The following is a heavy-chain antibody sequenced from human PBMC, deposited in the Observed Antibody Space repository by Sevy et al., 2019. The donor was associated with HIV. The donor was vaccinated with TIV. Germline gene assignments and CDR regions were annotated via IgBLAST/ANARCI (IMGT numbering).Heavy chain of an antibody. Sequence: GGSLRLSCVASGFTFSRYSMNWVRQAPGKGLEWVSNIGSTGPTIYYADSVKGRFTISRDNATNSLYLQMNSLREADTAAYYCSRPGSGWFEFDSWGQGTLVTVSS. V-gene: IGHV3-48*02. CDR2: IGSTGPTI. CDR3: SRPGSGWFEFDS. J-gene: IGHJ4*02. CDR1: GFTFSRYS. D-gene: IGHD6-19*01.